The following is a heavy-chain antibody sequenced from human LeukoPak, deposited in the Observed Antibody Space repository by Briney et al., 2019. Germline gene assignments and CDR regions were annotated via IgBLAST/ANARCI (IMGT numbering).Heavy chain of an antibody. D-gene: IGHD5-18*01. CDR3: ARVRGAQLWSHYFDY. J-gene: IGHJ4*02. CDR2: IYYSGSA. Sequence: PSETLSLTCTVSGGSISSYYWSWIRQPPGKGLEWIGYIYYSGSANYNPSLKSRVTISVDTSKNQFSLKLASVSAADTAVYYCARVRGAQLWSHYFDYWGQGTLVTVSS. V-gene: IGHV4-59*01. CDR1: GGSISSYY.